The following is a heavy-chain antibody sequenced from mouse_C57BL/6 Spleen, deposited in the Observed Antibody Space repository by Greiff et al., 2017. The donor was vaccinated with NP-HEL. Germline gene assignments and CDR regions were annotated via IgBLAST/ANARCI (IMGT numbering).Heavy chain of an antibody. CDR2: ISDGGSYT. D-gene: IGHD1-1*02. J-gene: IGHJ4*01. Sequence: DVMLVESGGGLVKPGGSLKLSCAASGFTFSSYAMSWVRQTPEKRLEWVATISDGGSYTYYPDNVKGRFTISRDNAKNNLYLQMSHLKSEDTAMYYCARNGPPGYYAMDYWGQGTSVTVSS. V-gene: IGHV5-4*03. CDR3: ARNGPPGYYAMDY. CDR1: GFTFSSYA.